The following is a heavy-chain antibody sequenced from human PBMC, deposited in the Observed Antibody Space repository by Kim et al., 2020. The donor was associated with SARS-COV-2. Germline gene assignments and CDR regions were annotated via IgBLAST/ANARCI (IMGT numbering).Heavy chain of an antibody. J-gene: IGHJ4*02. V-gene: IGHV3-49*04. Sequence: GGSLKLSCTASGFTFGDYAINWVRQAPGKGLEWVGFIRSKAYGGTAEYAASVKGTFTISRDDSKSIAYLQMNSLKTEDTAVYYCSRSFLEAAKFYYWGQGTLVTVSS. CDR2: IRSKAYGGTA. D-gene: IGHD2-15*01. CDR1: GFTFGDYA. CDR3: SRSFLEAAKFYY.